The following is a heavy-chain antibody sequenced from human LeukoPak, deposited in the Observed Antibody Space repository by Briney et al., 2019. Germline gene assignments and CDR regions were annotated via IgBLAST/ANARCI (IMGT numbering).Heavy chain of an antibody. CDR1: RYTFTTYD. CDR2: MNPNSGNT. D-gene: IGHD2-2*01. J-gene: IGHJ5*02. CDR3: ARVWCSSTNCLNSWFDP. V-gene: IGHV1-8*02. Sequence: PVASAKVSCKASRYTFTTYDINWVRQAAEQGFEWMGWMNPNSGNTGYAQKFQGRVTMTRNTSISTAYMELSSLRSEDTAVYYCARVWCSSTNCLNSWFDPWGQGTLVTVSP.